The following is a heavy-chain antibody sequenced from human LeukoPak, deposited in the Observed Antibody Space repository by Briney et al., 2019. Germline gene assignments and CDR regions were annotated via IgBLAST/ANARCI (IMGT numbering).Heavy chain of an antibody. V-gene: IGHV4-59*08. J-gene: IGHJ3*02. CDR3: ARWYSSSWYFSAFDI. CDR1: GGSISSYY. CDR2: IYYSGST. D-gene: IGHD6-13*01. Sequence: PSETLSLTCTVSGGSISSYYWSWIRQPPGKGLEWIGCIYYSGSTNYNPSLKSRVTISVDTSKNQFSLKLSSVTAADTAVYYCARWYSSSWYFSAFDIWGQGAMVTVSS.